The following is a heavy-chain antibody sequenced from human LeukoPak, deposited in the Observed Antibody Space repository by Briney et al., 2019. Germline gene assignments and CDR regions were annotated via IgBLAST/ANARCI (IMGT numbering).Heavy chain of an antibody. Sequence: GGSLRLSCAASGFTFSSYAMTWVRQAPGKGLEWVSAISGGGGSTYYADSVKGRFTISRDNSKNTLYLQMNSLRAEDTALYYCAKDMTVTIYHYYGMDVWGQGTTVTVSS. J-gene: IGHJ6*02. D-gene: IGHD4-17*01. V-gene: IGHV3-23*01. CDR2: ISGGGGST. CDR3: AKDMTVTIYHYYGMDV. CDR1: GFTFSSYA.